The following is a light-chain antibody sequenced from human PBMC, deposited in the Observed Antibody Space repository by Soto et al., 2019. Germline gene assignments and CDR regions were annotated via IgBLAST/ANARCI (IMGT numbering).Light chain of an antibody. V-gene: IGKV1-8*01. J-gene: IGKJ4*01. Sequence: AIRMTQSPSSLSASTGDRVTITCRASQGIISYLAWYQQKPGKAPKLLIYAASTLQSGVPSRFSGSGSGTDFTLTISCLQSEDFATYYCQQYYSYPLLTFGGGTKVDIK. CDR2: AAS. CDR3: QQYYSYPLLT. CDR1: QGIISY.